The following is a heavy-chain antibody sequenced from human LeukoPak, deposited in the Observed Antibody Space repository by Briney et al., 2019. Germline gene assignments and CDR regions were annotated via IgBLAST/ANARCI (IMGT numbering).Heavy chain of an antibody. Sequence: GGSLRLSCAASGFTFSSYSVNWVRQAPGKGLEWVSSISSSSSYIYYADSVKGRFTISRDNAKNSLYLQMNSLRAEDTAVYYCASLPRKDIVVRGYYYGMDVWGQGTTVTVSS. CDR3: ASLPRKDIVVRGYYYGMDV. J-gene: IGHJ6*02. CDR1: GFTFSSYS. CDR2: ISSSSSYI. D-gene: IGHD2-2*01. V-gene: IGHV3-21*01.